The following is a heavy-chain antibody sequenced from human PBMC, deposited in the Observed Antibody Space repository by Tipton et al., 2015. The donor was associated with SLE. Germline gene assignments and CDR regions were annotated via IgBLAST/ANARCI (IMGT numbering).Heavy chain of an antibody. CDR1: GGSFSGYY. CDR2: INHIGST. J-gene: IGHJ3*02. Sequence: TLSLTCAVYGGSFSGYYWSWVRQPPGKGLEWIGEINHIGSTNYNPSLKSRVTVSVDTSKNQVSLNLSSVTAADTATYYCARTYYYGSGKTFDIWGQGTMVTVSS. CDR3: ARTYYYGSGKTFDI. V-gene: IGHV4-34*01. D-gene: IGHD3-10*01.